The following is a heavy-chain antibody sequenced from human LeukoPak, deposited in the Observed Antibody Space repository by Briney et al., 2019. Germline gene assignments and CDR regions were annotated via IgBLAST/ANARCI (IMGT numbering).Heavy chain of an antibody. CDR1: GGSMRSSNFY. CDR3: ARTHFDSLGWFDP. D-gene: IGHD3-9*01. CDR2: INYSGHT. V-gene: IGHV4-39*01. J-gene: IGHJ5*02. Sequence: KASETLSLTCTVSGGSMRSSNFYWGWIRQSPGKGLEWIGNINYSGHTYYNPSVKSRVTLSVDVSKNRFSLNLTSVTAADTALYFCARTHFDSLGWFDPWGQGIQVIVSS.